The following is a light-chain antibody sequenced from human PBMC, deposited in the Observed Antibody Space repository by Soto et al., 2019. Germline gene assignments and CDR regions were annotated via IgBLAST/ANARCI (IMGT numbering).Light chain of an antibody. J-gene: IGLJ2*01. CDR2: LEGSGSY. CDR1: SGHSTYI. CDR3: ETWDTNVVV. V-gene: IGLV4-60*02. Sequence: QLVLTQSSSASASLGSSVKLTCTLSSGHSTYIIAWHQQQPGKAPRYLMKLEGSGSYNKGSGIPDRFSGSSSGADRYLTISTLQCEDEADYYCETWDTNVVVFGGGTKVTVL.